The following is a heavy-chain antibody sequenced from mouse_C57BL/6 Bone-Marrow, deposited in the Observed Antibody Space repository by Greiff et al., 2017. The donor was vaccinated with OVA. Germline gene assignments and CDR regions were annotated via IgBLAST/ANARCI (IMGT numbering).Heavy chain of an antibody. CDR3: AREGDYYGYYFDY. CDR1: GYSITSGYY. CDR2: ISYDGSN. J-gene: IGHJ2*01. D-gene: IGHD1-1*01. Sequence: EVQVVESGPGLVKPSQSLSLTCSVTGYSITSGYYWNWIRQFPGNKLEWMGYISYDGSNNYNPSLKNRISIIRDTSKNQFFLKLNSVTTEDTATYYCAREGDYYGYYFDYWGQGTTLTVSS. V-gene: IGHV3-6*01.